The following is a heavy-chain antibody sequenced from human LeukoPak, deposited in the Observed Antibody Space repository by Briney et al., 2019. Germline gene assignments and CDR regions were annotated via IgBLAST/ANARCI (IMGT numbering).Heavy chain of an antibody. J-gene: IGHJ4*02. CDR2: IYSGGST. CDR1: GFTVSSNY. CDR3: AREDSPGVLDY. D-gene: IGHD2-15*01. V-gene: IGHV3-53*01. Sequence: GGSLRLSCAASGFTVSSNYMSWVRQAPGKGLEWVSVIYSGGSTYYADSVKGRFTISRDNSKNTLYLQMNSLRAEDTAVYYCAREDSPGVLDYWGQGTLVTVSS.